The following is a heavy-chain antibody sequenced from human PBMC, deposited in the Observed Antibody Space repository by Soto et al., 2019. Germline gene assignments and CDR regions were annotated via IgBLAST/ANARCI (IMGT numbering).Heavy chain of an antibody. CDR2: IIPIFGTT. J-gene: IGHJ6*02. CDR1: GGTFSDYA. Sequence: QVQLVQSGAEVKKPGSSVKVSCKASGGTFSDYAFSWVRQAPGQGLEWMGGIIPIFGTTNYAQKFQGRVTITADEATNTAYMDLSSLRSADTAVYYCARALPTCSGGSCYKRSQNCYYGMDVWGQGTTVTVSS. CDR3: ARALPTCSGGSCYKRSQNCYYGMDV. V-gene: IGHV1-69*01. D-gene: IGHD2-15*01.